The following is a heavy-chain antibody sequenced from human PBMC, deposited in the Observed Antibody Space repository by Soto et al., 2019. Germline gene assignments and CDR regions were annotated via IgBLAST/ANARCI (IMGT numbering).Heavy chain of an antibody. J-gene: IGHJ6*02. Sequence: GGSLRLSCAASGFTLSSYAMSWVRLAPGKGLEWVSGITGSGAITYYTDSVKGRFTISRDNSKNTLYLQMHSLRAEDTAVYYCARDVWETTSMYYGLDVWGLGTTVTVSS. CDR1: GFTLSSYA. V-gene: IGHV3-23*01. CDR2: ITGSGAIT. CDR3: ARDVWETTSMYYGLDV. D-gene: IGHD1-26*01.